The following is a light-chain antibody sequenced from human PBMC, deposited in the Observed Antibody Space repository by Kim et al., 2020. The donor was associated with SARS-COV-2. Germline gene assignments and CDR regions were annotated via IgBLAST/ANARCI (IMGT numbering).Light chain of an antibody. Sequence: VTHSCTGSGSNLGAGYDVHWYQQHPGTAPKLVIYGNRNRPSGVPDRFTGSKSGSSASLAITGLQAEDEAEYYCQSYDRSLSSPYVFGGGTKVTVL. CDR1: GSNLGAGYD. V-gene: IGLV1-40*01. J-gene: IGLJ1*01. CDR3: QSYDRSLSSPYV. CDR2: GNR.